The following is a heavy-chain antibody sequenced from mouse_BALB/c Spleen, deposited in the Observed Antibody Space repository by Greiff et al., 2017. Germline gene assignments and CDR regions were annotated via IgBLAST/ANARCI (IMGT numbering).Heavy chain of an antibody. CDR1: GFTFSSYG. D-gene: IGHD1-1*01. J-gene: IGHJ2*01. CDR2: ISSGGSYT. V-gene: IGHV5-6*02. CDR3: ERQNTTVVAKEYFDY. Sequence: EVKLVESGGDLVKPGGSLKLSCAASGFTFSSYGMSWVRQTPDKRLEWVATISSGGSYTYYPDSVKGRFTISRDNAKNTLYLQMSSLKSEDTALYYGERQNTTVVAKEYFDYWGQGTTRTVSA.